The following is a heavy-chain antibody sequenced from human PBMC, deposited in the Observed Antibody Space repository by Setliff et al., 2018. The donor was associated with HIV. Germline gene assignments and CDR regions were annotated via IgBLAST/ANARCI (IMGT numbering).Heavy chain of an antibody. CDR3: ARAEGDAYNSLPYLDS. D-gene: IGHD1-1*01. Sequence: TLSLTCTVSGGSISSNSYYWGWFRQPPGKGLEWIGSIYHSGSTYYNPSLKSRVTISVDTSKNQFSLNLSSVTAADTAVYYCARAEGDAYNSLPYLDSWGPGALVTVSS. V-gene: IGHV4-39*07. CDR2: IYHSGST. J-gene: IGHJ4*02. CDR1: GGSISSNSYY.